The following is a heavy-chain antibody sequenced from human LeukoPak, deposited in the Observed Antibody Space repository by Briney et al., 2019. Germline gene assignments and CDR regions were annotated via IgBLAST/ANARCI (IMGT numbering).Heavy chain of an antibody. CDR2: IYYSGST. CDR3: ARLGGRGPGYYYYYYMDV. V-gene: IGHV4-39*07. CDR1: GGSISSSSYY. J-gene: IGHJ6*03. Sequence: SETLSLTCTVSGGSISSSSYYWGWIRQPPGKGLEWIGSIYYSGSTYYNPSLKSRVTISVDTSKNQFSLKLSSVTAADTAVYHCARLGGRGPGYYYYYYMDVWGKGTTVTVSS. D-gene: IGHD1-26*01.